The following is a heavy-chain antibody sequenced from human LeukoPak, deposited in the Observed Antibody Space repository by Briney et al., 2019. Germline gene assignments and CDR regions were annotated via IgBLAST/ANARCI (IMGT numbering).Heavy chain of an antibody. J-gene: IGHJ3*01. CDR1: GFTFSSHS. V-gene: IGHV3-30*03. CDR3: ARGRVPLSTSNDAFDL. D-gene: IGHD5/OR15-5a*01. CDR2: ISHDGSKE. Sequence: PGGSLRLSCVGSGFTFSSHSLHWVRQAPGKGLEWVAVISHDGSKEDYADSEKGRFTISRDDSKNTLFLQMNSLRPEDTAVYSCARGRVPLSTSNDAFDLWGQGPMVTVS.